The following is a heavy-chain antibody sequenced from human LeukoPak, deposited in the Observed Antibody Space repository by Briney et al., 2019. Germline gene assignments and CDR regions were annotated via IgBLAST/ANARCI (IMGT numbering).Heavy chain of an antibody. J-gene: IGHJ4*02. V-gene: IGHV3-30*04. D-gene: IGHD6-19*01. CDR3: ARDPSISSGWFKGNYFDY. CDR2: ISYDGSNK. Sequence: PGRSLRLSCAASGFTFSSYAMRWVRQAPGKGLEWVAVISYDGSNKYYADSVKGRFTISRDNSKNTLYLQMNSLRAEDTAVYYCARDPSISSGWFKGNYFDYWGQGTLVTVSS. CDR1: GFTFSSYA.